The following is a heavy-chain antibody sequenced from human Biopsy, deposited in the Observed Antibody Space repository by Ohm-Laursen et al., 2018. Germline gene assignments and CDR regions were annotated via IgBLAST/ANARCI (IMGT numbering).Heavy chain of an antibody. CDR3: VRGVDYYDPYHYYALDV. J-gene: IGHJ6*02. CDR1: RDSISNYY. CDR2: INHSGRT. D-gene: IGHD3-22*01. V-gene: IGHV4-34*01. Sequence: SDTLSLTCTVSRDSISNYYWSWIRQTPGKGLEWIGKINHSGRTNYNPSLKSRVTISVDTSKNQFSLKVRSVTAADTAVYYCVRGVDYYDPYHYYALDVWGQGTTVTVSS.